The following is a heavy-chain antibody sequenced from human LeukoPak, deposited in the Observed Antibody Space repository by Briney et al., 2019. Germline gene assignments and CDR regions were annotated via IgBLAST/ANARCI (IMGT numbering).Heavy chain of an antibody. Sequence: GGSLRLSCAASGFTFSSYEMNWVRQAPGKGLEWVSYISSSGSTIYYADSVKGRFTISRDNAKNSLYLQMNSLRAEDTAVYYCARDYGSGSYPYYFDYWGQGTLVTVSS. D-gene: IGHD3-10*01. CDR3: ARDYGSGSYPYYFDY. V-gene: IGHV3-48*03. CDR1: GFTFSSYE. CDR2: ISSSGSTI. J-gene: IGHJ4*02.